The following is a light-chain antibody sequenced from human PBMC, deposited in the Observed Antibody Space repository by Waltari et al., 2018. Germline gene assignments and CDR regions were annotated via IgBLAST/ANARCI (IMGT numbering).Light chain of an antibody. CDR1: QSVSNM. Sequence: ELVLTQSPGTLSLSQGDRATLSCRASQSVSNMLAWYQHKPGQPPMLIIYDTSHRATVIPARFSGSASGTDFSLTIRSLDPEDFAVYYFQQRSNWPPTFGQGTKVEI. CDR3: QQRSNWPPT. J-gene: IGKJ1*01. V-gene: IGKV3-11*01. CDR2: DTS.